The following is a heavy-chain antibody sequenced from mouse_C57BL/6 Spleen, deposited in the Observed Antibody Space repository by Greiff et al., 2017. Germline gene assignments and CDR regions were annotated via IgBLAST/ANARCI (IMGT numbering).Heavy chain of an antibody. CDR3: ARQGGYFDY. CDR2: TSGGGGNT. Sequence: EVKVVESGGGLVKPGGSLKLTCAASGFTFSSYTMSGVRQTPETRLERVATTSGGGGNTYYPDRVKGRFIISSDNAKNTLYLQMISLRSEDTALYYCARQGGYFDYGGQGTTLTVSS. V-gene: IGHV5-9*01. CDR1: GFTFSSYT. J-gene: IGHJ2*01.